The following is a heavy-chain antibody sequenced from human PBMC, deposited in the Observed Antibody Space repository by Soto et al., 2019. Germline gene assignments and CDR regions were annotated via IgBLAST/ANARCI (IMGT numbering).Heavy chain of an antibody. Sequence: SETLSLTCTVSGGSISSSSYYWGWIRQPPGKGLEWIGSIYYSGSTYYNPSLKSRVTISVDTSKNQFSLKLCSVTAADTSVYYCARPQYYYGSGSYPLGWFDPWGQGTLVTVSS. CDR3: ARPQYYYGSGSYPLGWFDP. J-gene: IGHJ5*02. V-gene: IGHV4-39*01. CDR1: GGSISSSSYY. CDR2: IYYSGST. D-gene: IGHD3-10*01.